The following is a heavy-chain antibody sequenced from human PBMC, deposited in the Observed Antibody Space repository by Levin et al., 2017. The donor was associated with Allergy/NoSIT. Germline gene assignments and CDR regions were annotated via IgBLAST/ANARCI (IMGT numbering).Heavy chain of an antibody. CDR2: IYSGGST. D-gene: IGHD5-24*01. CDR3: ARDGYKYYYGMDV. J-gene: IGHJ6*02. V-gene: IGHV3-53*01. CDR1: GFTVSSNY. Sequence: GGSLRLSCAASGFTVSSNYMSWVRQAPGKGLEWVSVIYSGGSTYYADSVKGRFTISRDNSKNTLYLQMNSLRAEDTAVYYCARDGYKYYYGMDVWGQGTTVTVSS.